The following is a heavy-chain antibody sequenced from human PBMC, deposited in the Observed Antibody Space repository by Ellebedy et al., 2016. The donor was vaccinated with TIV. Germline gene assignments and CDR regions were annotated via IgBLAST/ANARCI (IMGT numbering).Heavy chain of an antibody. Sequence: GGSLRLSCAASGFTFRSYDMHWVRQAPGKGLEWVSAIGTAGDTYYPGSVTGRFTISRENAKNSLYLQMNSLRAEDTAVYYCARVRFGDTAVDYWGQGTLVTVSS. V-gene: IGHV3-13*01. J-gene: IGHJ4*02. CDR3: ARVRFGDTAVDY. CDR2: IGTAGDT. D-gene: IGHD5-18*01. CDR1: GFTFRSYD.